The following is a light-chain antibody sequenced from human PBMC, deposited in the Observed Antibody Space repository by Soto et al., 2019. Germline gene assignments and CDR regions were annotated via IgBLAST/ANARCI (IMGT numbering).Light chain of an antibody. J-gene: IGKJ2*01. V-gene: IGKV1-5*01. Sequence: DIQMTQSPSTLSASVGDRVTITCRASQSISSWLAWYQQKPGKAPKLLIYDASSLESGVPSRFSGSGSGTEFTLTISSLQPDDFATYYCLQTYSSSVFTFGLGTKLESK. CDR3: LQTYSSSVFT. CDR1: QSISSW. CDR2: DAS.